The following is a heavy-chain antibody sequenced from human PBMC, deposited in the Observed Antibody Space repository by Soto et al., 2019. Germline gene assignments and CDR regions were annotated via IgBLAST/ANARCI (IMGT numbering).Heavy chain of an antibody. D-gene: IGHD6-13*01. CDR3: AREMSAAGTAGFDP. Sequence: QVQLVQSGAEVKKPGASVKVSCKASGYTFTSYDINWVRQATGQGLEWMGWMNPNSGNTGYAQKFQGRVTMTRNTSISTAYMDLSSLRSEDTAVYYCAREMSAAGTAGFDPWGQGTLVTVSS. J-gene: IGHJ5*02. CDR2: MNPNSGNT. CDR1: GYTFTSYD. V-gene: IGHV1-8*01.